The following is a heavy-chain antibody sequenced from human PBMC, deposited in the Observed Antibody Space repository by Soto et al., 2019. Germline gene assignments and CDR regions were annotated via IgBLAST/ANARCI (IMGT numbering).Heavy chain of an antibody. CDR1: GGSISSSSYY. D-gene: IGHD4-17*01. CDR2: IYYSGST. CDR3: AGDYGDYVSYMDV. Sequence: SETLSLTCTVSGGSISSSSYYWGWIRQPPGTGLEWIGTIYYSGSTYYNPSLKSRVTITVDTSKNQFSLKLSSVTAADTAVYYCAGDYGDYVSYMDVWGKGTTVTVSS. V-gene: IGHV4-39*01. J-gene: IGHJ6*03.